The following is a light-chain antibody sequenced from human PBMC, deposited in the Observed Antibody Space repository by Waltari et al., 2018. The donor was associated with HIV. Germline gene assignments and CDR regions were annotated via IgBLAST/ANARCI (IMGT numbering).Light chain of an antibody. CDR2: RND. J-gene: IGLJ2*01. CDR1: SSNIGTNF. V-gene: IGLV1-47*01. Sequence: SVLTQPPSVSGTPGQTVTISCSGSSSNIGTNFVYWYQQLPGTAPKFLIQRNDQRPSGVPDRFSGSKSGTSASLAISGLRPEDEADYYCAAWDDSLGGHVIFGGGTKLTVL. CDR3: AAWDDSLGGHVI.